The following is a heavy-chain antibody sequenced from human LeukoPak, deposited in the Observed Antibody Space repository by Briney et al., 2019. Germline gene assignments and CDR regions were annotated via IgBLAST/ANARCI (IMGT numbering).Heavy chain of an antibody. D-gene: IGHD4/OR15-4a*01. CDR3: AKGLYEFDP. V-gene: IGHV3-48*04. J-gene: IGHJ5*02. Sequence: GGSLRLSCAASGFTFSSYNMNWVRQAPGKGLEWVSYISSSSSTIYYADSVKGRFTISRDNAKNSLYLQMNSLRAEDTAVYYCAKGLYEFDPWGQGTLVTVSS. CDR1: GFTFSSYN. CDR2: ISSSSSTI.